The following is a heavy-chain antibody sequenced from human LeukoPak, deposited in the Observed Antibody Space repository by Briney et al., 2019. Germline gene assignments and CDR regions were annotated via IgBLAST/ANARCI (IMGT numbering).Heavy chain of an antibody. V-gene: IGHV4-39*01. J-gene: IGHJ4*02. CDR2: TYYSGST. CDR1: GDFITGSTYY. D-gene: IGHD3-22*01. Sequence: SETLSLTCTVSGDFITGSTYYWGWIRQPPGRGLEWIGSTYYSGSTYSNPSLRRRVTMSADTSKNQFSLNLKSVTAADTAVYYCARQYYDSTGYYYFDYWGQGTLVTVSS. CDR3: ARQYYDSTGYYYFDY.